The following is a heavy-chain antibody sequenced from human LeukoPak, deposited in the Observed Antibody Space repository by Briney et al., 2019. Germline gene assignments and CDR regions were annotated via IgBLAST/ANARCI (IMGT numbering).Heavy chain of an antibody. D-gene: IGHD2-2*01. J-gene: IGHJ5*02. CDR2: INPNSGGT. Sequence: ASVKVSCKASGYTFTGCYMHWVRQAPGQGLEWMGWINPNSGGTNYAQKFQGRVTMTRDTSISTAYMELSRLRSDDTAVYYCATYNVKPAAMSSDWFDPWGQGTLVTVSS. CDR3: ATYNVKPAAMSSDWFDP. V-gene: IGHV1-2*02. CDR1: GYTFTGCY.